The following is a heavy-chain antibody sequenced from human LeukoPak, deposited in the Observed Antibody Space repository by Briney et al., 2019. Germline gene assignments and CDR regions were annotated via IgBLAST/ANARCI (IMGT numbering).Heavy chain of an antibody. V-gene: IGHV3-21*01. CDR2: ISSSSSYI. J-gene: IGHJ5*02. CDR1: GFTFSSYS. D-gene: IGHD6-19*01. CDR3: ARGVIAVAGRGRGWFDP. Sequence: GGSLRLSCAASGFTFSSYSMNWVRQAPGKGLEWVSSISSSSSYIYYADSVKGRFTISRDNAKNSLYLQMNSLRAEDTAVYYCARGVIAVAGRGRGWFDPWGQGTLVTVSS.